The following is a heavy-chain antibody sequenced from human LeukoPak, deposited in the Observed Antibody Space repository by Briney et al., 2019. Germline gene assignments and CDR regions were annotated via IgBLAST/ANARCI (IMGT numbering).Heavy chain of an antibody. V-gene: IGHV3-23*01. CDR1: GFTFSSYA. CDR2: ISGSGGST. D-gene: IGHD2-21*02. Sequence: GGSLRLSCAAFGFTFSSYAMSWVRQAPGKGLEWVSAISGSGGSTYYADSVKGRFTISRDNSKNTLYLQMNSLRAEDTAVYYCAKSFPYCGGDCYPDYGFDYWGQGTLVTVSS. J-gene: IGHJ4*02. CDR3: AKSFPYCGGDCYPDYGFDY.